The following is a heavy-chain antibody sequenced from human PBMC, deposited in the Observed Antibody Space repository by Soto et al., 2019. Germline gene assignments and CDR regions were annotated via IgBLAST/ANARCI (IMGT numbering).Heavy chain of an antibody. J-gene: IGHJ4*02. V-gene: IGHV3-74*01. CDR2: IKTDGTST. CDR1: GFTLSSRW. Sequence: EVQLVESGGGLVQPGGSLRLSCAASGFTLSSRWMHWVRQAPGKGLVWVSRIKTDGTSTSYADSVKGRFTISRDNANTTLYLQMNSLRAEDTGMYYCARDQDTYGQAVFDSWGQGTLVTVSS. CDR3: ARDQDTYGQAVFDS. D-gene: IGHD2-15*01.